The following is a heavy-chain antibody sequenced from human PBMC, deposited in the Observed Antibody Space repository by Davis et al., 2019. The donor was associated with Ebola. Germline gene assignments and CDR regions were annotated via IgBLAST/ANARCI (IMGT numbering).Heavy chain of an antibody. CDR3: AKDDTPMKV. CDR2: IQYDGSNK. CDR1: GFTFTTYG. V-gene: IGHV3-30*02. D-gene: IGHD2-2*02. Sequence: GESLKISCVAPGFTFTTYGMHWVRQAPGKGLELVTFIQYDGSNKDYADSVKGRFTISSDNSKNTLYLQINSLRPEDTAVYYCAKDDTPMKVWGPGTTVTVSS. J-gene: IGHJ6*02.